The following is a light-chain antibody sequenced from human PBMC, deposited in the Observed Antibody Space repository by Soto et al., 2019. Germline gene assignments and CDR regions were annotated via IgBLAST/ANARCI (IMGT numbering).Light chain of an antibody. Sequence: IVMTQSPATLSVSPGERATLSCMASQSVSNNYLAWYQQKPGQAPRLLIYGASNRATGIPDRFSGSGSGTDFTLTISRLGPEDFAVYYCQQYGSSGTFGQGTKVDIK. J-gene: IGKJ1*01. CDR3: QQYGSSGT. V-gene: IGKV3-20*01. CDR1: QSVSNNY. CDR2: GAS.